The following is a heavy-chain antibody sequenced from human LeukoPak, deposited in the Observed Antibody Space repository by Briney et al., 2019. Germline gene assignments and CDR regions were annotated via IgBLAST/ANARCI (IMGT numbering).Heavy chain of an antibody. J-gene: IGHJ4*02. Sequence: SETLSLTCTVSGGSITSSSYYWGWIRQPPGKGLQWIGGFYYSGSTYYNPSLKSRVTIYVDTSKNQFSLKLSSVTAADTAVYYCARGRRDGYNLEYFDKWGQGTLVTVSS. CDR3: ARGRRDGYNLEYFDK. V-gene: IGHV4-39*01. CDR1: GGSITSSSYY. CDR2: FYYSGST. D-gene: IGHD5-24*01.